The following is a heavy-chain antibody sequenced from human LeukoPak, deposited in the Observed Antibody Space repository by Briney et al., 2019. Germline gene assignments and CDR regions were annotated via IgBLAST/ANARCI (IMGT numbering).Heavy chain of an antibody. Sequence: SETLSLTCTVSGGSISSGGYYWSWIRQPPGKGLEWIGYIYHSGSTYYNPSLKSRVTISVDRSKNQFSLKLSSVTAADTAVYCCARGWDESNWGSTPLGSGYFDYWGQGTLVTVSS. D-gene: IGHD7-27*01. J-gene: IGHJ4*02. V-gene: IGHV4-30-2*01. CDR1: GGSISSGGYY. CDR2: IYHSGST. CDR3: ARGWDESNWGSTPLGSGYFDY.